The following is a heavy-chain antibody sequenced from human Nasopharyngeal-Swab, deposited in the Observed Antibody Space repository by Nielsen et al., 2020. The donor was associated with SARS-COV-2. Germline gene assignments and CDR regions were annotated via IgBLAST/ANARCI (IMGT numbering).Heavy chain of an antibody. Sequence: SETLSLTCGVYGESLSGYYWGWIRQSPGKGLEWIGEINHTGSPKTGTTNYNPSLKSRITISIDTSKNQVSLKLNSVTAADTALYYCARLWPTVTTQRGQGTMVTVSS. CDR3: ARLWPTVTTQ. D-gene: IGHD4-17*01. J-gene: IGHJ3*01. CDR2: INHTGSPKTGTT. CDR1: GESLSGYY. V-gene: IGHV4-34*01.